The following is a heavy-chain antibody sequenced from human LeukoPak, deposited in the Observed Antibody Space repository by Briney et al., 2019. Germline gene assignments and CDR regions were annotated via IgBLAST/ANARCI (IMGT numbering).Heavy chain of an antibody. CDR3: ARRSTVTTFDY. D-gene: IGHD4-17*01. CDR2: IYHSGST. CDR1: GGSITSSNW. V-gene: IGHV4-4*02. J-gene: IGHJ4*02. Sequence: SGTLSLTCAVSGGSITSSNWWSWVRQPPGEGLEWIGEIYHSGSTNYNPSLKSRVTMSVDKSKNQFSLKLNSVTAADTAVYYCARRSTVTTFDYWGQGTLVTVSS.